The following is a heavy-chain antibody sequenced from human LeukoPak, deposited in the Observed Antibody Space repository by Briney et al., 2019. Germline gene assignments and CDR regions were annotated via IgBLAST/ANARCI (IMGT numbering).Heavy chain of an antibody. CDR1: GFTFSSYS. V-gene: IGHV3-21*01. J-gene: IGHJ4*02. CDR2: ISSSSSYI. D-gene: IGHD6-13*01. CDR3: ARGGSIAAAFDY. Sequence: KPGGSLRLSCAASGFTFSSYSMNWVRQAPGKGLEWVSSISSSSSYIYYADSVKGRFTISRDNAKNSLYLQMNSLRAEDTAVYYCARGGSIAAAFDYWGQGTLVTVSS.